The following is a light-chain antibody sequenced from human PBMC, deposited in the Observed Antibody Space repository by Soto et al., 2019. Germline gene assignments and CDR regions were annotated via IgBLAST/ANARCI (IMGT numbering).Light chain of an antibody. J-gene: IGLJ3*02. CDR1: SSNIGSNT. CDR2: SNN. V-gene: IGLV1-44*01. CDR3: AAWDDSLNGVV. Sequence: QSVLTQPPSASGTPGQRVTVSCSGSSSNIGSNTVNWYQQFPGTAPQLLIYSNNQRPSGVPDRFSGSKYGTSASLAISGLRSEEEAAYYCAAWDDSLNGVVFGGGTKLTVL.